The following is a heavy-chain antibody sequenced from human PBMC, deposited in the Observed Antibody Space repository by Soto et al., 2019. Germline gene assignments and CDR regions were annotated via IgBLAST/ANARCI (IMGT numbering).Heavy chain of an antibody. V-gene: IGHV4-30-2*01. CDR1: GGSISSGGYS. D-gene: IGHD6-19*01. J-gene: IGHJ4*02. CDR2: IYHSGST. CDR3: ATSLSIAVAGTSFNFDY. Sequence: TLSLTCAVSGGSISSGGYSWSWIRQPPGKGLEWIGYIYHSGSTYYNPSLKSRVTISVDRSKNQFSLKLSSVTAADTAVYYCATSLSIAVAGTSFNFDYWGQGTLVTVSS.